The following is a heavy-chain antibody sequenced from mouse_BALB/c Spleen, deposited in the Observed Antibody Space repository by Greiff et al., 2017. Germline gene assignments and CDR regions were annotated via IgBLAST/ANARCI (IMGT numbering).Heavy chain of an antibody. Sequence: EVQVVESGGGLVQPGGSRKLSCAASGFTFSSFGMHWVRQAPEKGLEWVAYISSGSSTIYYADTVKGRFTISRDNPKNTLFLQMTSLRSEDTAMYYCARRGIYYGNYVAMDYWGQGTSVTVSS. J-gene: IGHJ4*01. V-gene: IGHV5-17*02. CDR2: ISSGSSTI. CDR1: GFTFSSFG. D-gene: IGHD2-1*01. CDR3: ARRGIYYGNYVAMDY.